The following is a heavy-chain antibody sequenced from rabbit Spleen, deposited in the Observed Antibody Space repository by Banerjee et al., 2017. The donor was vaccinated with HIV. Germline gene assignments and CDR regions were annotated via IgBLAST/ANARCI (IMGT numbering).Heavy chain of an antibody. CDR2: IYDGSSGTT. J-gene: IGHJ6*01. D-gene: IGHD4-1*01. CDR3: ARSNIAITTRCGL. V-gene: IGHV1S45*01. CDR1: GFSFSSSYY. Sequence: QEQLVESGGGLVQPEGSLTLTCKASGFSFSSSYYICWVRQAPGKGLEWIGCIYDGSSGTTYYASWVNCRFTISKTSSTPVTLQMTSLTAADTATYFCARSNIAITTRCGLWGPGTLVTVS.